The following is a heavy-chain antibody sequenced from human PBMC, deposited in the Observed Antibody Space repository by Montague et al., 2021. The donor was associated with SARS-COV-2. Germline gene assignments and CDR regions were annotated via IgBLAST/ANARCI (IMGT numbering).Heavy chain of an antibody. CDR3: ARSYYDILTGYYTAYDY. J-gene: IGHJ4*02. CDR1: GFSLSTSGMR. D-gene: IGHD3-9*01. V-gene: IGHV2-70*04. Sequence: PALVKPTQTLTLTCTFSGFSLSTSGMRASWIRQPPGKALEWLARIDWDDDKFYSTSLKTRLTISKDTSKNQVVLTMTNMDPVDTATYYCARSYYDILTGYYTAYDYGGRGTLVTVSA. CDR2: IDWDDDK.